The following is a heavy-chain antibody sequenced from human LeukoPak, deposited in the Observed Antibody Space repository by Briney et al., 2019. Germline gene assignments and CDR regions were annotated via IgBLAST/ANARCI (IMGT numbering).Heavy chain of an antibody. Sequence: PSETLSLTCTVSGYSISSGYYWGWIRQPPGKGLEWIGSIYYSGSTYYNPSLKSRVTISVDTSKNQFSLKLSSVTAADTAVYYCATHGYDAFDIWGQGTMVTVSS. J-gene: IGHJ3*02. CDR2: IYYSGST. V-gene: IGHV4-38-2*02. CDR1: GYSISSGYY. D-gene: IGHD5-24*01. CDR3: ATHGYDAFDI.